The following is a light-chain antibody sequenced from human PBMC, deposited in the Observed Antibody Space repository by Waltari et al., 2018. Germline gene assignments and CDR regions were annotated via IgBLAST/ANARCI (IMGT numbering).Light chain of an antibody. CDR3: ATWDDRLTGVV. V-gene: IGLV1-44*01. Sequence: QSVLTQPPSASGTPGQRVTISCSGTYSNIGSNIVTWYQQLPGMAPKLLIYSNDYRPSGVPDRFSGSKSGTTASLAISGLQSEDEADYYCATWDDRLTGVVFGGGTRVTVL. CDR1: YSNIGSNI. J-gene: IGLJ2*01. CDR2: SND.